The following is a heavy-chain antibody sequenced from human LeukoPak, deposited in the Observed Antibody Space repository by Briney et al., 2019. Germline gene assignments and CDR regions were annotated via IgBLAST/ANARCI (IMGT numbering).Heavy chain of an antibody. V-gene: IGHV4-4*07. J-gene: IGHJ4*02. CDR2: IHTSGST. D-gene: IGHD6-6*01. Sequence: SETLSLTCTASGGSITSYYWTYIRQPAGKGLEWIGRIHTSGSTNYNPSLKSRVTMSVDTSKSQFSLNLSSVTAADTAMYYCAREFSGTSIAARVFDSWGQGTLVTVSS. CDR1: GGSITSYY. CDR3: AREFSGTSIAARVFDS.